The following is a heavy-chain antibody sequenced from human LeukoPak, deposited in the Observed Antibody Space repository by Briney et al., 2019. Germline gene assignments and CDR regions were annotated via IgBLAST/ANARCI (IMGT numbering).Heavy chain of an antibody. V-gene: IGHV3-7*03. CDR1: GFTFSSYW. Sequence: PGGSLRLSCAASGFTFSSYWMSWVRQAPGKGLEWVANIKQDGSEKQYVDSLKGRVTISRDNAKNSLYLEMNSLRAEDTAVYYCAKTVVRGGFEDYWGQGTLVTVSS. CDR3: AKTVVRGGFEDY. D-gene: IGHD2-2*01. CDR2: IKQDGSEK. J-gene: IGHJ4*02.